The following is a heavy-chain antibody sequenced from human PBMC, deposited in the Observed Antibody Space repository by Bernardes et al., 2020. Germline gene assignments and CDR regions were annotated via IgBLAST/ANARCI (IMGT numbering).Heavy chain of an antibody. D-gene: IGHD4-17*01. CDR3: ATDPPGDYNFDS. CDR2: FDPEDGET. V-gene: IGHV1-24*01. Sequence: ASVKVSCKVSGYTLTELSMHWVRQAPGKGLEWMGGFDPEDGETIYAQKFQGRVTMTEDTSTDTAYMELSSLRSEDTAVYYCATDPPGDYNFDSWGQGTLVTVSS. CDR1: GYTLTELS. J-gene: IGHJ4*02.